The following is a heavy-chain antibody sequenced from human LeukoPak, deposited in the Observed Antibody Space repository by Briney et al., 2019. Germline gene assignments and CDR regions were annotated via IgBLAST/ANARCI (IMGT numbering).Heavy chain of an antibody. CDR3: AQEAATVGGFDY. V-gene: IGHV3-23*01. CDR1: GFRFSTYW. D-gene: IGHD1-26*01. CDR2: ISGSGGST. Sequence: GGSLRLSCAASGFRFSTYWMNWVRQAPGRGLEWVSAISGSGGSTYYADSVKGRFTISRDNSKNTLYLQMNSLRAEDTAVYYCAQEAATVGGFDYWGQGTLVTVSS. J-gene: IGHJ4*02.